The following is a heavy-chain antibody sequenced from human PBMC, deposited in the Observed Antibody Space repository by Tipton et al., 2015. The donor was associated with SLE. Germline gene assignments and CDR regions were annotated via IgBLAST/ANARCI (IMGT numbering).Heavy chain of an antibody. Sequence: SLRLSCAASGFTFSNYAMHWVRQAPGKGLEWVAVISYDGSNKYYADSVKGRFTISRDNSKNTLYLQMNSLRAEDTAVYYCARDERLLSYYYYYYMDVWGKGTTVTVSS. D-gene: IGHD2-21*02. V-gene: IGHV3-30-3*01. CDR1: GFTFSNYA. CDR2: ISYDGSNK. J-gene: IGHJ6*03. CDR3: ARDERLLSYYYYYYMDV.